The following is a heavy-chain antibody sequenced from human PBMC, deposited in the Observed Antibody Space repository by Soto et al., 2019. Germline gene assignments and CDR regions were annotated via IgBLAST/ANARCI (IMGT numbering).Heavy chain of an antibody. CDR1: GYTFTSYD. CDR3: ARGDPQGNWFDP. J-gene: IGHJ5*02. CDR2: MNPNSGNT. V-gene: IGHV1-8*01. Sequence: QVQLVQSGAEVKKPGASVKVSCKASGYTFTSYDINWVRQDTGQGLEWMGWMNPNSGNTGYAQKFHGRVTVTRNTSGSTAYMELSSMRSGDTAVYYCARGDPQGNWFDPWGQGTLVTVSS.